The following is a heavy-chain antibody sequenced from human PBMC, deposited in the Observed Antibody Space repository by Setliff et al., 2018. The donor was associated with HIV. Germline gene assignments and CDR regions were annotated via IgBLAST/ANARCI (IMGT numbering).Heavy chain of an antibody. V-gene: IGHV4-39*01. CDR3: ARLLVAGMLFDY. CDR2: ISYSENT. Sequence: SETLSLTCTVSGGSISGSSHYWGWIRQPPGKGLEWIGSISYSENTYYNPSLKSRVTISADTSKNHFSLKLSSVTAADTAVYYCARLLVAGMLFDYWGQGTLVTVSS. J-gene: IGHJ4*02. CDR1: GGSISGSSHY. D-gene: IGHD2-15*01.